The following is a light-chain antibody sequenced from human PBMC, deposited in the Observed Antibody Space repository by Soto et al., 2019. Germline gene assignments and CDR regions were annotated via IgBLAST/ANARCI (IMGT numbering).Light chain of an antibody. CDR2: EKS. CDR1: QSVGSY. Sequence: EIVLTQSPATLSLSPGERATLSCRASQSVGSYLTWYQQKPGQAPRLLIYEKSKRATGIPARFSGSGSGIDFTLIISSLEPEEFAVYYCQERSSWPRTFGQGTKVEIK. V-gene: IGKV3-11*01. CDR3: QERSSWPRT. J-gene: IGKJ1*01.